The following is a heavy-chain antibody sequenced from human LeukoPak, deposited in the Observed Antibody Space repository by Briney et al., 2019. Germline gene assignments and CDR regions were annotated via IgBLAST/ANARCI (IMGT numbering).Heavy chain of an antibody. CDR3: ARGSGYNDYDYYDY. CDR1: GYTFTSHD. V-gene: IGHV1-8*01. D-gene: IGHD5-12*01. CDR2: MNANSGNT. Sequence: ASVKVSYKASGYTFTSHDINWVRQATGQGLEWKGWMNANSGNTGYAQKFQGRVTMTRDTSISTAYMELSSLRSEDTAVYYCARGSGYNDYDYYDYWGQGTLVTVSS. J-gene: IGHJ4*02.